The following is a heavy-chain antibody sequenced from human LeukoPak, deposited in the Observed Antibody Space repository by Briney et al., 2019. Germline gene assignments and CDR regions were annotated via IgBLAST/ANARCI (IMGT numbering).Heavy chain of an antibody. CDR3: AGGDYYDRGYCDL. V-gene: IGHV1-8*01. CDR1: GYTFTSYD. J-gene: IGHJ2*01. Sequence: ASVKVSCKASGYTFTSYDINWVRQATGQGLEWMGWMNPNSGNTGYAQKFQGRVTTTRNTSRSTAYLELSSLRSEDTAVYYCAGGDYYDRGYCDLWGGGTLVTVSS. D-gene: IGHD3-22*01. CDR2: MNPNSGNT.